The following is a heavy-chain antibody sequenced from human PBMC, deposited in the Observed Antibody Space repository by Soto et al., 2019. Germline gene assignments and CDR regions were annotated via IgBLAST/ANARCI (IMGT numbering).Heavy chain of an antibody. Sequence: QARLHESGPGLVKPSETLSLTCTVSGASINSNYWTWIRQSPGKGLEWIGYIDHRGATNYNPYLKSRGTISSDTPKNQFSLRLSSVTAVDTAVYYCATGGGWLPDTWGQGTLVTVSS. CDR2: IDHRGAT. CDR1: GASINSNY. CDR3: ATGGGWLPDT. D-gene: IGHD5-12*01. J-gene: IGHJ4*02. V-gene: IGHV4-59*01.